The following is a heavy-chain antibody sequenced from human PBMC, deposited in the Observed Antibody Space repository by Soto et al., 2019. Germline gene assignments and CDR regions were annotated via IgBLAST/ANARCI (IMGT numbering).Heavy chain of an antibody. CDR1: GGSISSSSYY. CDR3: ARQVVHEHIVVVTAIGWFDP. V-gene: IGHV4-39*01. CDR2: IYYSGST. D-gene: IGHD2-21*02. J-gene: IGHJ5*02. Sequence: SETLSLTCTVSGGSISSSSYYWGWIRQPPGKGLEWIGSIYYSGSTYYNPSLKSRVTISVDTSKNQFSLKLSSATAADTAVYYCARQVVHEHIVVVTAIGWFDPWGQGTLVTVSS.